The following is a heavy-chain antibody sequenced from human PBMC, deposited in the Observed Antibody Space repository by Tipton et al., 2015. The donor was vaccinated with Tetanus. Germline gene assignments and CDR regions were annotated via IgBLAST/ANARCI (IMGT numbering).Heavy chain of an antibody. CDR2: ISFDGAND. D-gene: IGHD2-15*01. CDR1: GFTFSHHA. V-gene: IGHV3-30-3*01. J-gene: IGHJ6*02. CDR3: ARELDCSGGGCYSYGLDV. Sequence: SLRLSCVGSGFTFSHHAVHWVRQAPGKGLEWVAVISFDGANDYYADSVKGRLTVSRDNSKNTVYLQMNSLRAEDTAVYYCARELDCSGGGCYSYGLDVWGQGTTVTVSS.